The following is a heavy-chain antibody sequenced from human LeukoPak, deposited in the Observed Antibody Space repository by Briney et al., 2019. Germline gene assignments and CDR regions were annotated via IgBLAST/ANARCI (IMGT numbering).Heavy chain of an antibody. CDR3: ARDFLPTYYCGSGSEREEAYNWFDP. V-gene: IGHV3-21*01. Sequence: GGSLRLSCAASGFTFSSYSMNWVRQAPGKGLEWVSSISSSSSYIYYADSVKGRFTISRDNAKNSLYLQMNSLRAEDTAVYYCARDFLPTYYCGSGSEREEAYNWFDPWGQGTLVTVSS. CDR1: GFTFSSYS. D-gene: IGHD3-10*01. CDR2: ISSSSSYI. J-gene: IGHJ5*02.